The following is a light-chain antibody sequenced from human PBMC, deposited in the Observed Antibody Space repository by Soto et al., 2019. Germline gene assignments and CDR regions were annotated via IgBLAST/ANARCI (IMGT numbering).Light chain of an antibody. Sequence: IQMTQSPSSLSAAVAYRVTMTCLASQSLSSRLTLYQQKPGEAPKLLIYETSNLQTGVPSRFGGGGSGTEFTLTISGLQPDDFATYYCQQSNSYSPWTFGPGTKVDIK. CDR2: ETS. CDR1: QSLSSR. J-gene: IGKJ1*01. CDR3: QQSNSYSPWT. V-gene: IGKV1-5*01.